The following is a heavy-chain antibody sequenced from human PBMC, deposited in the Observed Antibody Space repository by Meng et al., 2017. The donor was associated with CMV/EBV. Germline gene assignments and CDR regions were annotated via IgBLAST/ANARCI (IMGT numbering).Heavy chain of an antibody. CDR2: IKQDGSEK. D-gene: IGHD3-10*01. CDR1: GFTFSSYW. J-gene: IGHJ3*02. CDR3: ARGLRGPSLVRGVTHDAFDI. Sequence: GGSLRLSCAASGFTFSSYWMSWVRQAPGKGLEWVANIKQDGSEKYYGDSVKGRFTISRDNAKNSLYLQMNSLRAEDTAVYYCARGLRGPSLVRGVTHDAFDIWGQGTMVTVSS. V-gene: IGHV3-7*01.